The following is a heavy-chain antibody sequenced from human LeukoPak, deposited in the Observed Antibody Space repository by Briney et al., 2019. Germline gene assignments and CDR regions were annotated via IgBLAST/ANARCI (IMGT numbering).Heavy chain of an antibody. Sequence: GGSLRLSCAASGFSFSTHWMNWFRQAPGKGLEWVANINEDASERNYVDSVKGRFTISRDNTANSLYLQMNRLGAEDTALYYCVTDRDRDWGKRFDYWGQGALVIVSS. J-gene: IGHJ4*02. CDR1: GFSFSTHW. CDR2: INEDASER. CDR3: VTDRDRDWGKRFDY. D-gene: IGHD3-16*01. V-gene: IGHV3-7*01.